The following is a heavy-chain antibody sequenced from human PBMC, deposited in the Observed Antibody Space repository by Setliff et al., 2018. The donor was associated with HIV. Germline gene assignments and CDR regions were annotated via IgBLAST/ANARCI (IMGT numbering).Heavy chain of an antibody. J-gene: IGHJ5*02. CDR2: IKQDGSEK. V-gene: IGHV3-7*01. CDR3: ARDRADSSGYYGRVDWFDP. Sequence: GGSLRLSCAASGFTFSSYWMSWVRQTPGKGLEWVASIKQDGSEKYYVDSVKGRFTISRDNAKNSLYLQMNSLRAEDTAVYYCARDRADSSGYYGRVDWFDPWGQGTLVTVSS. CDR1: GFTFSSYW. D-gene: IGHD3-22*01.